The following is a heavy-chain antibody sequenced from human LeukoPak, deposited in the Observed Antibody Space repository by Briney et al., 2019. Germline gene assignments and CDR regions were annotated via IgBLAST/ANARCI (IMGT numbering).Heavy chain of an antibody. J-gene: IGHJ4*02. CDR2: IIPIFGTA. CDR1: GGTFSSYA. CDR3: ARVDIAARAFDY. Sequence: EGSVKVSCKASGGTFSSYAISWVRQAPGQGLEWMGGIIPIFGTANYAQKFQGRVTITTDESTSTAYMELSSLRSEDTAVYYCARVDIAARAFDYWGQGTLVTVSS. V-gene: IGHV1-69*05. D-gene: IGHD6-13*01.